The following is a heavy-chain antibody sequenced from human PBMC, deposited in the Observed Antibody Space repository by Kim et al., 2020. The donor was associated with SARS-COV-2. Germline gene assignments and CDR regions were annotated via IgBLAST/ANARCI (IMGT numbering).Heavy chain of an antibody. CDR3: GRAGTSGSSWRIYYFDY. CDR1: GFTFSSYW. CDR2: INSDGSST. Sequence: GGSLRLSCAASGFTFSSYWMHWVRQAPGKGLVWVSRINSDGSSTSYADSVKGRFTISRDNAKNTLYLQMNSLRAEDTAVYYCGRAGTSGSSWRIYYFDYWGQGTLVTVSS. J-gene: IGHJ4*02. V-gene: IGHV3-74*01. D-gene: IGHD6-13*01.